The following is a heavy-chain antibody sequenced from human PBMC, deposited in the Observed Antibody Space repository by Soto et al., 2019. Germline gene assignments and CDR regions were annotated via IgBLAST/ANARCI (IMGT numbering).Heavy chain of an antibody. Sequence: QVQLQESGPGLVKPSGTLSLTCDVSGDSISNNYWWTWVRQFPGEGLQWIGEIFHSGSTNYNPPLKNRVNTSVDKSNNRFSLMLSSVTAADTAMYYCARGDFWSGSDYWGQGIQVTVSS. CDR3: ARGDFWSGSDY. CDR2: IFHSGST. V-gene: IGHV4-4*02. J-gene: IGHJ4*02. CDR1: GDSISNNYW. D-gene: IGHD3-3*01.